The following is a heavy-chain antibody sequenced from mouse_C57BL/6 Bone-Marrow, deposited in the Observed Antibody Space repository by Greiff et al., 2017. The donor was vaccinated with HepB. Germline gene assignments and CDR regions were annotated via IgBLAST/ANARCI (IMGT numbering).Heavy chain of an antibody. V-gene: IGHV5-17*01. J-gene: IGHJ2*01. CDR2: ISSGSSTI. CDR3: ARAPNYYFDY. CDR1: GFTFSDYG. Sequence: EVKLMESGGGLVKPGGSLKLSCAASGFTFSDYGMHWVRQAPEKGLEWVAYISSGSSTIYYADTVKGRFTISRDNAKNTLFLQMTSLRSEDTAMYYCARAPNYYFDYWGQGTTLTVSS.